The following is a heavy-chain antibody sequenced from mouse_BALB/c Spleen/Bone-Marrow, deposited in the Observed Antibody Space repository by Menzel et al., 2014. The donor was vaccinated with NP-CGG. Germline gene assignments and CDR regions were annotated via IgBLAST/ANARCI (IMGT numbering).Heavy chain of an antibody. Sequence: EVKLMESGGGLVQPGGSLKLSCAASGFDFSRYWMSWVRQAPGKGLEWIEEINPDSSTINYTPSLKDKFIISRDNAKNTLFLQMSKVRSEDTALYYCASLHYYGFFAYWGQGTLVTVSA. J-gene: IGHJ3*01. CDR2: INPDSSTI. V-gene: IGHV4-1*02. CDR3: ASLHYYGFFAY. D-gene: IGHD1-2*01. CDR1: GFDFSRYW.